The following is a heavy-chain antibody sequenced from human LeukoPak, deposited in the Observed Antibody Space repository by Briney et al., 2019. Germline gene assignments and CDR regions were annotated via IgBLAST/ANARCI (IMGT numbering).Heavy chain of an antibody. CDR1: GFTFSGAA. CDR3: AKGPQVGSGYHPDF. CDR2: ITGSDDRT. D-gene: IGHD3-22*01. V-gene: IGHV3-23*01. J-gene: IGHJ4*02. Sequence: GGSLRLSGAASGFTFSGAAMTWVRQAPGKGLEWVSTITGSDDRTYYADSVKGRFTISRDYSKNTLRLQMSSLRVEDTAIYYCAKGPQVGSGYHPDFWGQGTLVTVS.